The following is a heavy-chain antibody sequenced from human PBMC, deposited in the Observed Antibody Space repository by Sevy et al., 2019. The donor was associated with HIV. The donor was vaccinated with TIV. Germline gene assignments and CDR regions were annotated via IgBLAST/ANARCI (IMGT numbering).Heavy chain of an antibody. Sequence: GGSLRLSCVASGFSFSGSAMHWVRQASGKGLEWVGHIRSKTNNYATAYGASVEGRFTTSREDSKNTAYLKRNSLKTEDTAIYYCTRRGSSSGPLLATWGQGILVTVSS. D-gene: IGHD2-2*01. V-gene: IGHV3-73*01. CDR1: GFSFSGSA. CDR3: TRRGSSSGPLLAT. J-gene: IGHJ5*02. CDR2: IRSKTNNYAT.